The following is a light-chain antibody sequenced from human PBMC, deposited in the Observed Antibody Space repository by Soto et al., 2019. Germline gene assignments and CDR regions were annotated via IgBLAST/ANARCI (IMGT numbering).Light chain of an antibody. J-gene: IGKJ3*01. Sequence: AIQLTQSPSSLSASVGDRVTITCRASQGINSALAWYQQKPGKAPKLLIYDSSSLESGVPSRFSDSGSGTDFTLAISRLQPEDVATYYCQQFNSYPRTFGPGTKVDIK. CDR1: QGINSA. CDR2: DSS. CDR3: QQFNSYPRT. V-gene: IGKV1-13*02.